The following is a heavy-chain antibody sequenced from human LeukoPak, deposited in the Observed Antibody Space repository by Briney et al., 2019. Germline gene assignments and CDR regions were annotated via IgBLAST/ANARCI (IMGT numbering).Heavy chain of an antibody. CDR1: GSIFTSYW. J-gene: IGHJ3*01. D-gene: IGHD5-18*01. CDR2: IYPGDSDT. Sequence: GESLQISCQGSGSIFTSYWIGWVRPLPGKGLEWMGIIYPGDSDTRYSPSFQGQVTISADKSIRTAFLQWSSLKASDTAMYYCASPRRGYNYGDSFDVWGQGTMVTVSS. V-gene: IGHV5-51*01. CDR3: ASPRRGYNYGDSFDV.